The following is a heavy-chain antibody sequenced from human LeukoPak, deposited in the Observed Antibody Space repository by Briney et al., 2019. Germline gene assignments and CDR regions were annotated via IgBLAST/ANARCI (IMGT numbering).Heavy chain of an antibody. Sequence: GGSLRLSCAASGFTFIDYDMHWVRQVIGKGLVWVSAIGIRGDTHYSGSVKGRLTISRENAESSLYLQMNSLRAEDTAVYYCARGGIQVSGIDEFDYWGQGTLVTVSS. D-gene: IGHD6-19*01. CDR2: IGIRGDT. CDR3: ARGGIQVSGIDEFDY. CDR1: GFTFIDYD. V-gene: IGHV3-13*01. J-gene: IGHJ4*02.